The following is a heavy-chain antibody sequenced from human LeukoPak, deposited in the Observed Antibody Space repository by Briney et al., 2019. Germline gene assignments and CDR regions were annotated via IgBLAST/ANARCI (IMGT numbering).Heavy chain of an antibody. CDR1: GGSISNYY. CDR3: VRENYSSGWYGIIDY. CDR2: IYYSGYT. V-gene: IGHV4-59*01. Sequence: PSETLSLTCTVSGGSISNYYWSWIRQPPGKGLEWIGYIYYSGYTNYNPSLKSRVTISVDTSKNQFSLKLSSVTAADTAVYYCVRENYSSGWYGIIDYWGQGTLVTVSS. D-gene: IGHD6-19*01. J-gene: IGHJ4*02.